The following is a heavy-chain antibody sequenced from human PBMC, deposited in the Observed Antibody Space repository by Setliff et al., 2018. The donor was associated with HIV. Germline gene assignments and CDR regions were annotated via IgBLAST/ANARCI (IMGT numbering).Heavy chain of an antibody. D-gene: IGHD3-22*01. CDR1: GYTFSDYY. CDR2: ISPNRGAT. J-gene: IGHJ6*03. CDR3: ARLPYDSSGYYPLFYMDV. V-gene: IGHV1-2*02. Sequence: ASVKVSCKASGYTFSDYYIHWVRQAPGQGLEWMGWISPNRGATNFAQKFLGRVTMTRDTSISTAYLELSSLTSDDTAVYYCARLPYDSSGYYPLFYMDVWGKGTTVTVSS.